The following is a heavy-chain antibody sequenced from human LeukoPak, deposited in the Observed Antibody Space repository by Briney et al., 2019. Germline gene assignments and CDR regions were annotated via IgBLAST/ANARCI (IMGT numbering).Heavy chain of an antibody. D-gene: IGHD5-18*01. V-gene: IGHV3-23*01. Sequence: GGSLRLSCAASGFTLSSYAMSWVRQAPGKGLEWVSVISSGGGTNYADSVKGRFTISRDNSRNTLYLQMNSLRAEDTAVYYCANHLGQQLWFYAGPDAFDIWGQGTMVTVSS. CDR2: ISSGGGT. CDR1: GFTLSSYA. CDR3: ANHLGQQLWFYAGPDAFDI. J-gene: IGHJ3*02.